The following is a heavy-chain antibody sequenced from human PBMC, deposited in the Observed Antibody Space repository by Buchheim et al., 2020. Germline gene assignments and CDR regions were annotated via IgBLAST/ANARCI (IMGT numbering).Heavy chain of an antibody. D-gene: IGHD3-9*01. CDR1: GFTFTTYS. CDR2: ISSSSRTI. CDR3: ARQDYDLLTGSGSFDY. V-gene: IGHV3-48*01. Sequence: EVQLAESGGGWVQPGGSLRLSCAASGFTFTTYSMNWVRQAPGKGLEWVSYISSSSRTIHYADSVKGRFTISRDKAKNSLYLQMSSLRVEDTAVYYCARQDYDLLTGSGSFDYWAQGTL. J-gene: IGHJ4*02.